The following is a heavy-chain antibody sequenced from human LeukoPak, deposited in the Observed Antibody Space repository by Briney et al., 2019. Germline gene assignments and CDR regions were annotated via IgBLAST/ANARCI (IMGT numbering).Heavy chain of an antibody. CDR2: INPNSGGT. V-gene: IGHV1-2*02. D-gene: IGHD6-13*01. CDR3: ARIKWAAAND. J-gene: IGHJ4*02. Sequence: ASVKVSCKASGYTFTGYYIHWVRQAPGQGLEWMGWINPNSGGTNYAQKFQGRVTMTRDTSINTAYMDLSSLRSDDTAVYYCARIKWAAANDWGQGTLVTVSS. CDR1: GYTFTGYY.